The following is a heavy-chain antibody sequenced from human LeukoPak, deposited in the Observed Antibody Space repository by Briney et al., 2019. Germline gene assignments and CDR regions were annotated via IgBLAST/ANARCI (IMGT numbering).Heavy chain of an antibody. V-gene: IGHV1-46*01. CDR3: ARGSRVYYDSSGYYPY. CDR1: GYTFTSYY. J-gene: IGHJ4*02. D-gene: IGHD3-22*01. CDR2: INPSGGST. Sequence: ASVKVSCKASGYTFTSYYMHWVRQAPGQGLEWMGIINPSGGSTSYAQEFQGRVTMTRDTSTSTVYMELSSLRSEDTAVYYCARGSRVYYDSSGYYPYWGQGTLVTVSS.